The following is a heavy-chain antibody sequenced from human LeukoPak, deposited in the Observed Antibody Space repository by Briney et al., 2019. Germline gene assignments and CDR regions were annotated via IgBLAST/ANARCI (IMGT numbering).Heavy chain of an antibody. Sequence: GGSLRLSCAASGFTFSSYNMNWVRQAPGKGLEWVSSISSSSSYIYYADSVKGRFTISRDNAKNSLYLQMNSLRAEDTAVYYCARAGGWHDAFDIWGQGTMVTVSS. V-gene: IGHV3-21*01. CDR2: ISSSSSYI. J-gene: IGHJ3*02. CDR1: GFTFSSYN. CDR3: ARAGGWHDAFDI. D-gene: IGHD6-19*01.